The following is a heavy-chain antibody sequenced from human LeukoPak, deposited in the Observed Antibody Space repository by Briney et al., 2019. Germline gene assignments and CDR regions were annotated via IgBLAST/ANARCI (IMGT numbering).Heavy chain of an antibody. D-gene: IGHD3-22*01. Sequence: GESLKISXKGSGSSFTSYWIGWVRQMPGKGLEWMGIIYPGDSDTRYSPSFQGQVTISADKSISTAYLQWSSLRASDTAMYYCARRDYYDSRGDAFDIWGQGTMVTVSS. CDR3: ARRDYYDSRGDAFDI. V-gene: IGHV5-51*01. J-gene: IGHJ3*02. CDR1: GSSFTSYW. CDR2: IYPGDSDT.